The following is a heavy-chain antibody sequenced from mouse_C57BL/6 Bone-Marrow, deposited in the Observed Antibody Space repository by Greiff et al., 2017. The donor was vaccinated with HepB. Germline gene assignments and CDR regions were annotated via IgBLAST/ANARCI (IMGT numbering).Heavy chain of an antibody. CDR1: GYTFTSYW. V-gene: IGHV1-55*01. J-gene: IGHJ1*03. Sequence: VQLQQPGAELVKPGASVKMSCKASGYTFTSYWITWVKQRPGQGLEWIGDIYPGSGSTNYNEKFKSKATLTVDTSSSTAYMQLSSLTSEDSAVYYCARDYYYGSSYCWYFDVWGTGTTVTVSS. CDR2: IYPGSGST. CDR3: ARDYYYGSSYCWYFDV. D-gene: IGHD1-1*01.